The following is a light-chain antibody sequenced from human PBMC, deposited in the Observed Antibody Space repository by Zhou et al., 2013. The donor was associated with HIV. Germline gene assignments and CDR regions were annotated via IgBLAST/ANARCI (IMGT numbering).Light chain of an antibody. CDR1: QSIDNY. J-gene: IGKJ1*01. CDR2: EAS. V-gene: IGKV1-5*03. Sequence: DIQMTQSPSSLSASVGDRVTISCRASQSIDNYLNWYQQRPGKAPKLLIYEASTLESGVPSRFSASGSGTEFTLTISSLQPDDFATYYCQQSYSWTFGQGTKVEIK. CDR3: QQSYSWT.